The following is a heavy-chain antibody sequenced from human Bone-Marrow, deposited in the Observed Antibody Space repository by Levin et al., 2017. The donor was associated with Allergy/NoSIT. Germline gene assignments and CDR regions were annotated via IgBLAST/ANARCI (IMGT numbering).Heavy chain of an antibody. Sequence: PGGSLRLSCAASGFIFSTYGMHWVRQAPGKGLEWVAVIWYDETNEYYADSVKGRFTISRDNFKNTLYLQMNSLRAEDTAVYYCARDYVPRTGTTVAYWGQGTLVTVSS. CDR2: IWYDETNE. CDR1: GFIFSTYG. D-gene: IGHD1-1*01. CDR3: ARDYVPRTGTTVAY. J-gene: IGHJ4*02. V-gene: IGHV3-33*01.